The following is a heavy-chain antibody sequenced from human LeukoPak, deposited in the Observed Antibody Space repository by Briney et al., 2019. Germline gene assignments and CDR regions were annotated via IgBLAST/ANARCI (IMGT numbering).Heavy chain of an antibody. V-gene: IGHV3-48*02. CDR2: ISTRSSTI. D-gene: IGHD3-22*01. Sequence: GGSLRLSCAASGFTFSSYSMNWVRQAPGKGLEWVSYISTRSSTIYYADSVKGRFTISRDNAKNSLYLQMNSLRDEDTAVYYCARSDDYYDSTGYYSFDYWGQGTLVTVSS. J-gene: IGHJ4*02. CDR1: GFTFSSYS. CDR3: ARSDDYYDSTGYYSFDY.